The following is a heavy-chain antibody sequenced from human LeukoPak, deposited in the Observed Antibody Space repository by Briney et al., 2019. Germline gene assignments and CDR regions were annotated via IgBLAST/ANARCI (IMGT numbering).Heavy chain of an antibody. V-gene: IGHV1-8*01. CDR2: MNPNSGNT. D-gene: IGHD6-19*01. CDR1: GYTFTSYD. CDR3: ASNVAVAGAFDT. J-gene: IGHJ3*02. Sequence: ASVKVSCKASGYTFTSYDINWVRQATGQGLEWMGWMNPNSGNTGYAQKFQGRVTVTRNTSISTAYMELSSLRSEDTAVYYCASNVAVAGAFDTWGQGTMVTVSS.